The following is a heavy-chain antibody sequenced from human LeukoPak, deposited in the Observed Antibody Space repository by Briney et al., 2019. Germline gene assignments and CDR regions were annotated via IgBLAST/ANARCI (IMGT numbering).Heavy chain of an antibody. Sequence: GASVKVSCKASAYTFTSYYMHWVRQAPGQGLEWMGIINPSGGSTSYAQKFQGRVTMTRDMSTSTVYMELSSLRSEDTAVYYCARQYGDHTTRREGSFGYWGQGTLVTVSS. CDR1: AYTFTSYY. V-gene: IGHV1-46*01. J-gene: IGHJ4*02. D-gene: IGHD4-17*01. CDR2: INPSGGST. CDR3: ARQYGDHTTRREGSFGY.